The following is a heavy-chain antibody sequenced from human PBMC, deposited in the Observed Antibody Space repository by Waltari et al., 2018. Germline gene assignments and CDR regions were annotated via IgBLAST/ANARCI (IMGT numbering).Heavy chain of an antibody. D-gene: IGHD2-21*01. V-gene: IGHV1-8*01. CDR2: MTPKNCRN. CDR1: GYTFTNYD. CDR3: ARSRWDRPCVGASCEGGWFDP. J-gene: IGHJ5*02. Sequence: QVQLVQSGAEVKKPGASVKVSCKTSGYTFTNYDINWLRQAAGQGLEWVGWMTPKNCRNSCAQKFEGRCAMPRDASIGTAYIALTSLTSEDTAVYFFARSRWDRPCVGASCEGGWFDPWGQGTLVTVSS.